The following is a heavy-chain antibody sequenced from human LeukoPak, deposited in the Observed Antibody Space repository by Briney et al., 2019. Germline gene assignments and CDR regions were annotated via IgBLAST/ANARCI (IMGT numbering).Heavy chain of an antibody. CDR3: ASGEYSYGSSH. CDR1: GGTFSSYA. CDR2: IIPILGIA. D-gene: IGHD5-18*01. J-gene: IGHJ4*02. V-gene: IGHV1-69*04. Sequence: ASVKVSCKASGGTFSSYAISWVRQAPGQGLEWMGRIIPILGIANYAQKFQGRVTVTADKSTSTAYMELSSLRSEDTAVYYCASGEYSYGSSHWGQGTLVTVSS.